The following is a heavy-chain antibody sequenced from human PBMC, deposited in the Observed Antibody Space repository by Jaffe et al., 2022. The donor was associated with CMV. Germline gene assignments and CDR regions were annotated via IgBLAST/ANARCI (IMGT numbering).Heavy chain of an antibody. V-gene: IGHV1-69*09. CDR2: IIPILGIA. CDR1: GGTFSSYA. J-gene: IGHJ1*01. D-gene: IGHD2-21*02. CDR3: ARGEWDVVVTATGVAEYFQH. Sequence: QVQLVQSGAEVKKPGSSVKVSCKASGGTFSSYAISWVRQAPGQGLEWMGRIIPILGIANYAQKFQGRVTITADKSTSTAYMELSSLRSEDTAVYYCARGEWDVVVTATGVAEYFQHWGQGTLVTVSS.